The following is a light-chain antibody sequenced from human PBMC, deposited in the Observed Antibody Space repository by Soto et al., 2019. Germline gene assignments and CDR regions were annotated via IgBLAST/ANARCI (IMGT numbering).Light chain of an antibody. CDR1: QSISSN. Sequence: DIQMTQSPSSLSASVGDRVTITCRACQSISSNLDWYQQKPGKDPKLLIYAASSLQSGVPSRFSGSGSGTDFALTISSMQPGDFATYYSQQSYSTSITFGQGTRLEI. CDR2: AAS. J-gene: IGKJ5*01. V-gene: IGKV1-39*01. CDR3: QQSYSTSIT.